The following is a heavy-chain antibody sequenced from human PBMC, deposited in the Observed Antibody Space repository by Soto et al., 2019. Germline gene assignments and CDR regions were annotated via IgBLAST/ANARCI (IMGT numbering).Heavy chain of an antibody. D-gene: IGHD5-12*01. CDR2: ICHNGGT. J-gene: IGHJ4*02. CDR1: GYSISSGGYY. V-gene: IGHV4-30-2*01. Sequence: QIQLQESGSGLVKPSRTLSLTCAVSGYSISSGGYYWSWIRQPQGKGMEWIGYICHNGGTYYHPSLEIRGTISLDRSKNQFSLKVSTVTAADTALYYCARLDGYNSFDCSGQGTLVPVSS. CDR3: ARLDGYNSFDC.